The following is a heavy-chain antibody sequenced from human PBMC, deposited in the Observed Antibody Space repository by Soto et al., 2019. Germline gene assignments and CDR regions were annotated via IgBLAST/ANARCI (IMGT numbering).Heavy chain of an antibody. Sequence: PGGSLRLSCAASGFTFSSYGMSWVRQAPGKGLEWASVISGSGGSTYYADSVKGRFTISRDNSKNTLYLQLNSMRAEDTAIYYYAKGQNYYGSWGQRTLVTVSS. CDR2: ISGSGGST. CDR1: GFTFSSYG. V-gene: IGHV3-23*01. J-gene: IGHJ5*02. CDR3: AKGQNYYGS. D-gene: IGHD3-10*01.